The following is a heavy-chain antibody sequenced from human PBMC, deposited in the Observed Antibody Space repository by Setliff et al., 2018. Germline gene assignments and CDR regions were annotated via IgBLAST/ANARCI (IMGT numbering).Heavy chain of an antibody. Sequence: PGESLRLSWGTSGFTFEVSGMRWVRQAPGTGLEWVSSSNWSGGSRAYANSVKSRFSISRDNAKNSLYLQMNSMRAEDTAVYYCARDPHFDSWGQGTLVTVSS. V-gene: IGHV3-20*04. J-gene: IGHJ4*02. CDR2: SNWSGGSR. CDR3: ARDPHFDS. CDR1: GFTFEVSG.